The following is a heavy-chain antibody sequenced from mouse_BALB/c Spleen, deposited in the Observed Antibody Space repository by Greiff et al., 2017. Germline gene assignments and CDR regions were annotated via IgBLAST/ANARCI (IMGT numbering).Heavy chain of an antibody. D-gene: IGHD1-1*01. CDR1: GYTFTSYT. CDR3: ARGLITTVVAPDY. Sequence: VQLQQSAAELARPGASVKMSCKASGYTFTSYTMHWVKQRPGQGLEWIGYINPSSGYTEYNQKFKDKTTLTADKSSSTAYMQLSSLTSEDSAVYYCARGLITTVVAPDYWGQGTTLTVSS. J-gene: IGHJ2*01. V-gene: IGHV1-4*02. CDR2: INPSSGYT.